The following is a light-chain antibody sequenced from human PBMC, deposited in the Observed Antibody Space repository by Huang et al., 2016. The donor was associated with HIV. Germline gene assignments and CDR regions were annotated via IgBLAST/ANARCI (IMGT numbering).Light chain of an antibody. V-gene: IGKV1-27*01. CDR3: QKDHSAPFT. J-gene: IGKJ3*01. CDR1: QGIANY. CDR2: AAS. Sequence: DIQMTQSPSSLSASVGDRVTITFRESQGIANYLAWYQKKPEKVPKLLIYAASTFQSGVPSRVSGSGSGTDFTCTSSSLQPEDVATYYCQKDHSAPFTFGPGTKVDIK.